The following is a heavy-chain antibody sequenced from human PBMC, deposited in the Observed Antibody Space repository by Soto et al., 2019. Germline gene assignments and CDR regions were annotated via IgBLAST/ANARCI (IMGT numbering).Heavy chain of an antibody. CDR2: INPNSGGT. J-gene: IGHJ4*02. CDR1: GYTFTGYY. V-gene: IGHV1-2*04. Sequence: ASVKVSCKASGYTFTGYYMHWVRQAPGQGLEWMGWINPNSGGTNYAQKFQGWVTMTRDTSIRTAYMELSRLRSDDTAVYYCARGTVSGYDLDYWGQGTLVTVSS. CDR3: ARGTVSGYDLDY. D-gene: IGHD5-12*01.